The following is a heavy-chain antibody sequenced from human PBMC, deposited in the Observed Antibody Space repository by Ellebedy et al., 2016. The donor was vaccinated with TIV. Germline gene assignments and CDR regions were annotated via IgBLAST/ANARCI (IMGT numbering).Heavy chain of an antibody. CDR3: ARVYRDSSGWYGWFNP. CDR2: ISAYNGNT. D-gene: IGHD6-19*01. J-gene: IGHJ5*02. V-gene: IGHV1-18*01. Sequence: ASVKVSCXASGYTFTSYGISWVRQAPGQGLEWMGWISAYNGNTNYAQKLQGRVTMTTDTSTSTAYMELRSLRSDDTAVYYCARVYRDSSGWYGWFNPWGQGTLVTVSS. CDR1: GYTFTSYG.